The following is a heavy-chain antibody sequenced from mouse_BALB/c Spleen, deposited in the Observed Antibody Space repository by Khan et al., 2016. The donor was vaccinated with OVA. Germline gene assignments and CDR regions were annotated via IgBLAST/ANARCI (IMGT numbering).Heavy chain of an antibody. CDR3: TRWVRGFDY. Sequence: EVQLQESGTVLARPGASVKMSCKASGYSFITYWMHWVKQRPGQGLEWIGAIYLGNSDTSSNKQFKGKAKLTAVASASTAYLELSSLTNEDSAVYYCTRWVRGFDYWGQGTTLTVSS. CDR1: GYSFITYW. J-gene: IGHJ2*01. V-gene: IGHV1-5*01. CDR2: IYLGNSDT.